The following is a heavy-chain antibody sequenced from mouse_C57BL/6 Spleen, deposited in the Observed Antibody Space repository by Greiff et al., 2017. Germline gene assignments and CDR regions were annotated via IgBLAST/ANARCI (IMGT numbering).Heavy chain of an antibody. CDR3: ARSYYGSSPAWFAY. D-gene: IGHD1-1*01. Sequence: QVQLKESGAELARPGASVKLSCKASGYTFTSYGISWVKQRTGQGLEWIGEIYPRSGNTYYNEKFKGKATLTADKSSSTAYMELRSLTSEDSAVYFCARSYYGSSPAWFAYWGQGTLVTVSA. CDR2: IYPRSGNT. CDR1: GYTFTSYG. J-gene: IGHJ3*01. V-gene: IGHV1-81*01.